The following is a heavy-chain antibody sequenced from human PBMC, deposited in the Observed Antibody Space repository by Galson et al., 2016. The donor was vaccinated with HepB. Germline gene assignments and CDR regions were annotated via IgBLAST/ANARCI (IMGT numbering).Heavy chain of an antibody. V-gene: IGHV3-74*01. J-gene: IGHJ4*02. Sequence: SLRLSCAASGFTFSTYSMAWVRQAPGKGLVWVSRINTDGSSTSYADSVKGRFTISRDNAKNTLYLQMNSLRAEDTAVYYCARGGSRPIDYWGQGTLVTVSS. CDR2: INTDGSST. CDR1: GFTFSTYS. CDR3: ARGGSRPIDY. D-gene: IGHD1-26*01.